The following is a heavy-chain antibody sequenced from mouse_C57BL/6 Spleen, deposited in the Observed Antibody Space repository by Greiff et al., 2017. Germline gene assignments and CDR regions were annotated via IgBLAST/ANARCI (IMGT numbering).Heavy chain of an antibody. V-gene: IGHV1-69*01. CDR2: IDPSDSYT. CDR3: ARSPSFTRYFEV. CDR1: GYTFTSYW. Sequence: QVQLQQPGAELVMPGASVKLSCKASGYTFTSYWMHWVKQRPGQGLEWIGEIDPSDSYTNYNQKFKGKSTLTVDKSSSTAYMQLSSLTSEDSAVYYCARSPSFTRYFEVWGTGTTVTVSS. J-gene: IGHJ1*03.